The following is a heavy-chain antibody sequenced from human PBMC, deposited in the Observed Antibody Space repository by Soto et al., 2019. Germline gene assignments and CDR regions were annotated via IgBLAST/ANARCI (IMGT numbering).Heavy chain of an antibody. V-gene: IGHV6-1*01. CDR2: TYYRSKGYN. CDR3: ARERARGVIITTYYYGMDV. CDR1: GDSFSSNSAS. J-gene: IGHJ6*02. Sequence: SQTLSLTCAISGDSFSSNSASWHGIRQSPSRGLEWLGRTYYRSKGYNDYAVSVKSRITINPDTSKNQFSLQLNSVTPEDTAVYYCARERARGVIITTYYYGMDVWGQGTTVTVSS. D-gene: IGHD3-10*01.